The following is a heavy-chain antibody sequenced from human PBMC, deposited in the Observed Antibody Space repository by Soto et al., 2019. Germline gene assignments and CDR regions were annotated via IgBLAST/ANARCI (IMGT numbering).Heavy chain of an antibody. J-gene: IGHJ4*02. V-gene: IGHV3-30-3*01. Sequence: PGGSLRLSCAASGFTFSSHAMHWVRQAPGKGLEWVALISYDGSSKYYADSVKGRFTISRDNSKNTLYLQMNSLRAEDTAVYYCAKARIAAAGTGGGEFDYWGQGTLVTVSS. CDR3: AKARIAAAGTGGGEFDY. CDR2: ISYDGSSK. CDR1: GFTFSSHA. D-gene: IGHD6-13*01.